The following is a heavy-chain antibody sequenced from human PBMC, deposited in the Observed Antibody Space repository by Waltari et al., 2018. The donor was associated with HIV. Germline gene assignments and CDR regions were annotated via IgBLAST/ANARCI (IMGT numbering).Heavy chain of an antibody. Sequence: QAQLVQSGAEVKKPGASVKVSCKASGYTFTDSYMHWVRQAPGQGLEWMGWINPNSGGTNYAQNFQGRVTLTRDTSISTAYMELNTLRSDDTAVYYCARSRQLLSAYNWFDPWGQGTLVIVSS. CDR3: ARSRQLLSAYNWFDP. CDR2: INPNSGGT. J-gene: IGHJ5*02. V-gene: IGHV1-2*02. D-gene: IGHD2-2*01. CDR1: GYTFTDSY.